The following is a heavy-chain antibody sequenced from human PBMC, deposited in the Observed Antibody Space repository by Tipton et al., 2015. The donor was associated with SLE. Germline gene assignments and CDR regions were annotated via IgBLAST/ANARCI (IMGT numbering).Heavy chain of an antibody. CDR1: GPSINNYY. J-gene: IGHJ4*02. V-gene: IGHV4-4*07. CDR3: VVCSPSSCSYFDY. CDR2: ICCGGST. Sequence: TLFLTCTVSGPSINNYYWGWVRQPAGKGLEWIGRICCGGSTKYNPSLDSRVSLSVDASKDQFSLKLSSVTAADTAVYYCVVCSPSSCSYFDYWGQGRLVTVSS. D-gene: IGHD2-2*01.